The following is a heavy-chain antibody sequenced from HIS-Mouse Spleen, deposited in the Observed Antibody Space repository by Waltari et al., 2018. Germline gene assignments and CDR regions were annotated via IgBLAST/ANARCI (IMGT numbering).Heavy chain of an antibody. CDR1: GGSISSSSYY. J-gene: IGHJ2*01. V-gene: IGHV4-39*07. D-gene: IGHD6-13*01. Sequence: QLQLQESGPGLVKPSETLSLTCTVSGGSISSSSYYWGWLRQPPGKGLEWIGSIYYSGRSYYNPFLKSRVTISVDTAKNQFSLKLSSVTAADTAVYYCAREIPYSSSWYDWYFDLWGRGTLVTVSS. CDR3: AREIPYSSSWYDWYFDL. CDR2: IYYSGRS.